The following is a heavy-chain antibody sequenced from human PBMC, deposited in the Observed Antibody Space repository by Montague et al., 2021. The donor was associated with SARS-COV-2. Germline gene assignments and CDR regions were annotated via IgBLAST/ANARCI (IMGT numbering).Heavy chain of an antibody. J-gene: IGHJ2*01. D-gene: IGHD3-10*01. CDR3: AKDASMVRAVIVWYFDL. CDR1: GFTFSNYA. CDR2: IFGSGSST. Sequence: LSLSCAASGFTFSNYAMNWVRQAPGKGLEWVSVIFGSGSSTYYADSVKGRFTISRDNSKNTLYLQINSLRAEDTAIYYCAKDASMVRAVIVWYFDLWGRGTPVTVSS. V-gene: IGHV3-23*03.